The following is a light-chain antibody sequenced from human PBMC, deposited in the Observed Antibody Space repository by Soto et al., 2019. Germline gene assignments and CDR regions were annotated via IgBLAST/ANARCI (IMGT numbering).Light chain of an antibody. CDR1: QVISNY. J-gene: IGKJ1*01. Sequence: DIQVTHSLSSLSATIGDRVTITCRASQVISNYLAWYQQKPGKVPKLLIYAASTLQSGVPSRFSGSGSGTDFTLTISSLQPEDVATYYCQKYNSALGTFGQGTKVDIK. CDR3: QKYNSALGT. CDR2: AAS. V-gene: IGKV1-27*01.